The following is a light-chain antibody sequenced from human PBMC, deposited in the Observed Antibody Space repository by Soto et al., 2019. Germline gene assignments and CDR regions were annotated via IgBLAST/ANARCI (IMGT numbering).Light chain of an antibody. J-gene: IGLJ1*01. CDR3: SSYTITSTYV. Sequence: QSALTQPPSASGSLGQSVTISCTGTSSDIGTYDYVSWYQQHPGRAPKLMIYEVSDRPSGVSNRFSGSKSGNTASLTISGLQAEDEADYYCSSYTITSTYVFGTGTKVTVL. CDR2: EVS. V-gene: IGLV2-14*01. CDR1: SSDIGTYDY.